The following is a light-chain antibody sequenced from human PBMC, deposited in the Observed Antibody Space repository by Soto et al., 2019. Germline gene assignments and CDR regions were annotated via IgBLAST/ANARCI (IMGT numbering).Light chain of an antibody. Sequence: EIVLTQSPGTLSLSPGERATLSCRASQSVSDNYLAWYQRKPGQAPRLLIYGASSRASGIPDRFSGSGSGTDFTLTISRLEPEDVAVYYWRQYGFSLRTFGQGSKVEV. CDR3: RQYGFSLRT. CDR1: QSVSDNY. CDR2: GAS. V-gene: IGKV3-20*01. J-gene: IGKJ1*01.